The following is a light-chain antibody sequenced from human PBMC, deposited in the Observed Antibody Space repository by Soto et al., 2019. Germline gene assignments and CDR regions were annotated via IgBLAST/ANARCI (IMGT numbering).Light chain of an antibody. CDR3: HQRQSWPRT. Sequence: EIVLTQSPATLSSFPGDRVTLSCRASQAVNTRLAWYQHKPGQAPRLLIYLTSNRAAGIPARFSGSGSETDFTLTISDVEPEDFAVYYCHQRQSWPRTFGQGTKV. CDR1: QAVNTR. V-gene: IGKV3-11*01. J-gene: IGKJ1*01. CDR2: LTS.